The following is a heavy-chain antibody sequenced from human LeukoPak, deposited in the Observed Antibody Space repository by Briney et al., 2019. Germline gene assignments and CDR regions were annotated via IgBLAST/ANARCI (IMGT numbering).Heavy chain of an antibody. Sequence: PGRSLRLSCAASGFTFSSYAMHWVRQAPGKGLEWVAVISYDGSNKYYADSVKGRFTISRDNSKNTLYLQMNSLRAEDTAVYYCAKDEGSGWYLSYWGQGTLVTVSS. CDR1: GFTFSSYA. J-gene: IGHJ4*02. V-gene: IGHV3-30-3*01. D-gene: IGHD6-19*01. CDR3: AKDEGSGWYLSY. CDR2: ISYDGSNK.